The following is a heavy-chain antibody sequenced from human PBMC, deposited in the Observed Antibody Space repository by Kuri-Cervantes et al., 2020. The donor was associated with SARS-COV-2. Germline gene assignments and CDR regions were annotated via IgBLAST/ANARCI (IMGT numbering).Heavy chain of an antibody. V-gene: IGHV3-9*01. CDR1: GFTFDDYA. CDR3: AKTAVAGTGFDY. J-gene: IGHJ4*02. CDR2: ISWNSGSI. D-gene: IGHD6-19*01. Sequence: SLKISCAASGFTFDDYAMHWVRQAPGKGLEWVSGISWNSGSIGYADSVKGRFTISRDNAKNSLYLQMSSLRAEDTALYYCAKTAVAGTGFDYWGQGTLVTVSS.